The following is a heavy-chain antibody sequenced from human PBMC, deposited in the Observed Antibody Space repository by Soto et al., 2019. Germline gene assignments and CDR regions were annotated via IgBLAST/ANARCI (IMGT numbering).Heavy chain of an antibody. J-gene: IGHJ4*02. CDR1: GFTFSSYW. CDR3: ARDGKCSSTSCYSIDY. Sequence: GCRLLSCSVSGFTFSSYWMSWVRQAPGKGLEWVANIKQDGSEKYYVDSVKGRFTISRDNAKNSLYLQMNSLRAEDTAVYYCARDGKCSSTSCYSIDYWGQGTLVTVYS. V-gene: IGHV3-7*01. CDR2: IKQDGSEK. D-gene: IGHD2-2*01.